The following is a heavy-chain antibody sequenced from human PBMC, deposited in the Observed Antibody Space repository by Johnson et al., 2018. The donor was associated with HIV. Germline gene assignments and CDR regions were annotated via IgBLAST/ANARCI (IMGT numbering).Heavy chain of an antibody. CDR3: ARVIMTVVGGDAVDI. D-gene: IGHD3-22*01. Sequence: VLLVESGGGLVKPGRSLRLSCAASGFTFSSYAMHWVRQAPGKGLEWVATIKGDGSGQDYVDSVEGRFTISRDKAKNSLYLQMKSLRAEDTALYHCARVIMTVVGGDAVDIWGQGTMVTVSS. J-gene: IGHJ3*02. CDR1: GFTFSSYA. V-gene: IGHV3-7*03. CDR2: IKGDGSGQ.